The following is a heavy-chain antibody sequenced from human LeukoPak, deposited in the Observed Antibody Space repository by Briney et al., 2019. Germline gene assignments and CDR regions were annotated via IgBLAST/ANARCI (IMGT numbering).Heavy chain of an antibody. Sequence: GGSLRLSCAASGFTFSSYSMNWVCQAPGKGLEWVSSISSSSGYIYYADSLKGRFTISRDNSKNTVYLQMSSLRAEDTAVYYCARVRDSSSWYPAFDIWGQGTMVTVSS. J-gene: IGHJ3*02. CDR2: ISSSSGYI. CDR3: ARVRDSSSWYPAFDI. V-gene: IGHV3-21*04. D-gene: IGHD6-13*01. CDR1: GFTFSSYS.